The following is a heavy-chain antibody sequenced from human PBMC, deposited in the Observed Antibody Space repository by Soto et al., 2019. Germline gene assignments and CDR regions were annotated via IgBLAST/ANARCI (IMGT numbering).Heavy chain of an antibody. CDR2: LIPILGTT. V-gene: IGHV1-69*01. CDR3: ARASGYVSGWYHDY. CDR1: GGTFSSDA. J-gene: IGHJ4*02. Sequence: QVQLVQSGAEVRKPGSSVKVSCKASGGTFSSDAVSWVRQAPGQGLEWMGGLIPILGTTRYAQKFQGRVTITADESTNTAYMELSSLRSDDTAVYYCARASGYVSGWYHDYWGQGTRVTVSS. D-gene: IGHD6-19*01.